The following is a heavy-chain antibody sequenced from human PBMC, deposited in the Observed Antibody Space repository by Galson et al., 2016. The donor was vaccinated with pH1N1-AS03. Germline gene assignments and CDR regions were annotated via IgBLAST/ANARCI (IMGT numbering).Heavy chain of an antibody. V-gene: IGHV4-39*01. CDR2: ISNSGST. D-gene: IGHD5-18*01. CDR1: GGSINSDYYY. Sequence: SETLSLTCTVSGGSINSDYYYWGWIRQPPGKGLEWIGSISNSGSTYYNPSLKSRVTISVDTSKSQFSLNLSSETAADTAVYYYARHDLTAYGYVNWFDPWGQGTLVTVSS. CDR3: ARHDLTAYGYVNWFDP. J-gene: IGHJ5*02.